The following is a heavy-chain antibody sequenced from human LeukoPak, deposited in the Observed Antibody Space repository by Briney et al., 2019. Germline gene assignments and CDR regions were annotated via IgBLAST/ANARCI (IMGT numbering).Heavy chain of an antibody. CDR3: ARGYCTNGVCYTAFDY. J-gene: IGHJ4*02. V-gene: IGHV1-2*02. CDR2: INPNSGGT. D-gene: IGHD2-8*01. Sequence: GASVKVSCKASGYTFTGYYMHWVRQAPGQGLEWMGWINPNSGGTNYVQKFQGRVTMTRDTSISTAYMGLSRLRSDDTAVYYCARGYCTNGVCYTAFDYWGQGTLVTVSS. CDR1: GYTFTGYY.